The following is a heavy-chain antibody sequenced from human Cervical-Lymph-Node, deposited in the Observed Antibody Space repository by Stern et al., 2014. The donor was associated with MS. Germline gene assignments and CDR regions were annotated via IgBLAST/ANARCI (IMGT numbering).Heavy chain of an antibody. V-gene: IGHV1-3*04. CDR2: INTGNGNR. D-gene: IGHD4-23*01. J-gene: IGHJ6*02. Sequence: VQLVESGAEVKKPGASVKVSCKTAGYNFTDYGIIWVRQAPGQRLEWMGWINTGNGNRRYSQKIQGRVTITRDTSASTAYMELSSLRSEDTAVYYCARTGTVVTSGYYYGMDVWARGPRSPSP. CDR1: GYNFTDYG. CDR3: ARTGTVVTSGYYYGMDV.